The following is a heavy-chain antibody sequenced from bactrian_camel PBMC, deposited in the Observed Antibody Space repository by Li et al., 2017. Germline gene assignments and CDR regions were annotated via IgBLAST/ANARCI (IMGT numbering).Heavy chain of an antibody. V-gene: IGHV3-1*01. CDR3: AADLSIGDFVRHHLHGDDRDPNRVCLDFYYQY. J-gene: IGHJ4*01. D-gene: IGHD4*01. CDR1: GFRFENSD. Sequence: DVQLVESGGGSVQAGGSLRLSCTASGFRFENSDRAWYRQAQGNKCESVAHIGPDGATYYPDSTKGRFTISQDNAKNAVFLQMSSLKPEDTAVYYCAADLSIGDFVRHHLHGDDRDPNRVCLDFYYQYWGQGTQVTVS. CDR2: IGPDGAT.